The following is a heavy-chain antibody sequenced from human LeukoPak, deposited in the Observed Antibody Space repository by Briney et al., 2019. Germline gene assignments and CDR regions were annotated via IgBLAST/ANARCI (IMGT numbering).Heavy chain of an antibody. V-gene: IGHV3-23*01. CDR1: GFTVSSNY. Sequence: GGSLRLSCAASGFTVSSNYMSWVRQAPGKGMEWVTGISDGGDTTYDAGSVKGRFTVSRDNSKNILYLQMNSLRAEDTAIYYCAKTQGFFDHWGQGSLDTVSS. J-gene: IGHJ4*02. CDR3: AKTQGFFDH. CDR2: ISDGGDTT.